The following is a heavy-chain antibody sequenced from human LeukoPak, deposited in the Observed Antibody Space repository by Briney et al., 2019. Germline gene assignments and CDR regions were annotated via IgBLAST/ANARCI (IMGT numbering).Heavy chain of an antibody. V-gene: IGHV3-30*18. CDR2: ISYDGSNK. J-gene: IGHJ4*02. CDR3: AKTGREGYGSGSYYPQPPDY. Sequence: TGGSLRLSCAASGFTFSSYGMHWVRQAPGKGLEWVAVISYDGSNKYYADSVKGRFTISRDNSKNTLYLQMNSLRAEDTAVYYCAKTGREGYGSGSYYPQPPDYWGQGTLVTVSS. CDR1: GFTFSSYG. D-gene: IGHD3-10*01.